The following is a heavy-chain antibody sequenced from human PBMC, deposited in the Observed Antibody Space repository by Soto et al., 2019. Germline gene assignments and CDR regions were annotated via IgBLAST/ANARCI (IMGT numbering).Heavy chain of an antibody. D-gene: IGHD6-25*01. Sequence: EVQLLESGGALLQPGGSLRLSCAASGLTFSNSAMSWVRQAPGKGLEWVSTVTGDGVTTSYADSVKGRFTSSRDNSKNTLYLQMGGLRADDTAVYYCAKRLSYYFDSWGHGTLVTVSS. V-gene: IGHV3-23*01. CDR2: VTGDGVTT. J-gene: IGHJ4*01. CDR1: GLTFSNSA. CDR3: AKRLSYYFDS.